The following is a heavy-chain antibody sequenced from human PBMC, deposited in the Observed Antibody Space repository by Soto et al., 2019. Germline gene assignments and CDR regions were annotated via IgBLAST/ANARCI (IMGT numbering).Heavy chain of an antibody. J-gene: IGHJ4*02. D-gene: IGHD4-4*01. V-gene: IGHV4-59*01. Sequence: PSETLSLTCTVSGGSISSYYWSWIRQPPGKGLEWIGYIYYSGNTNYNPSLKSRVTISVDTSKNQFSLKLSSVTAADTAVYYCARGLYPDYSNYYFDYWGQGTLVTVSS. CDR1: GGSISSYY. CDR3: ARGLYPDYSNYYFDY. CDR2: IYYSGNT.